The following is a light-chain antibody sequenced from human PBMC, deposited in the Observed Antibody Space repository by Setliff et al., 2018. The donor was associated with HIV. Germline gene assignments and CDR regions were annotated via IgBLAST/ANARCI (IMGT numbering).Light chain of an antibody. CDR1: STNIGASYG. CDR2: DNT. Sequence: QSVLTQPPSVSGAPGQRVTISCTGSSTNIGASYGVHWYQQFPGTAPKLLIYDNTNRPSGVPDRFSGSKSGTSASLAITGLQAGDEADYYCQSYDIRLSSYVFGAGTKVTVL. J-gene: IGLJ1*01. V-gene: IGLV1-40*01. CDR3: QSYDIRLSSYV.